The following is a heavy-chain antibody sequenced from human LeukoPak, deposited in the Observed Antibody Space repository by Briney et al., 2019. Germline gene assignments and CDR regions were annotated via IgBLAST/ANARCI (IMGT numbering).Heavy chain of an antibody. V-gene: IGHV1-8*01. J-gene: IGHJ4*02. CDR2: MNPNSGNT. D-gene: IGHD4-17*01. Sequence: ASVKVSCKASGYTFTSYDINWVRQATGQGLEWMGWMNPNSGNTGYAQKFQGRVTMTRNTSISTAYMELSSLRSGDTAVYYCARVWFDCGDYEVDYWGQGALVTVSS. CDR3: ARVWFDCGDYEVDY. CDR1: GYTFTSYD.